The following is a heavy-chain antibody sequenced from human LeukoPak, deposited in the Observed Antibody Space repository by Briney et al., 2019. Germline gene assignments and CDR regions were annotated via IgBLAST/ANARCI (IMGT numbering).Heavy chain of an antibody. J-gene: IGHJ4*02. CDR2: IYSGGGT. D-gene: IGHD6-19*01. CDR1: GFTVSTNY. V-gene: IGHV3-66*01. CDR3: ARDSGYSSGWPYFDN. Sequence: GGSLRLSCATSGFTVSTNYMNWVRQAPGKGLEWISVIYSGGGTHYADSVKGRFIISRDTSKNTLFLQMNSLRAEDTAVYYCARDSGYSSGWPYFDNWGQGTLVTVSS.